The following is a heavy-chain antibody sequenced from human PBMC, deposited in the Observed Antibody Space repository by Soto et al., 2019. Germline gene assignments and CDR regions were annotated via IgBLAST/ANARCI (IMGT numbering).Heavy chain of an antibody. V-gene: IGHV3-9*01. D-gene: IGHD6-6*01. Sequence: EVQLVESGGDLVQPGRSLRLSCAASGFSFGDYAMHWFRQAPGKGLGWVSGISGNSDSTNYGDSVKGRFTVSRDNAKNTLYLQMNSLTPEDTAFYYCARSSRSISVPNWFDPWGKGTLVVVYS. J-gene: IGHJ5*02. CDR3: ARSSRSISVPNWFDP. CDR2: ISGNSDST. CDR1: GFSFGDYA.